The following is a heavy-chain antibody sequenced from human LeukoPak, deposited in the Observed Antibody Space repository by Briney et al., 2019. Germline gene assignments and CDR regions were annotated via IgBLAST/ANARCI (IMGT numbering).Heavy chain of an antibody. CDR2: ISPYNGDT. J-gene: IGHJ3*02. V-gene: IGHV1-18*01. Sequence: ASVKVSCKASGYTFTSFGITWVRQAPGQGLEWMGWISPYNGDTNYAENLQGRVTMTTDISTSTAYMELRSLRSDDTALYFCARDSVYRIGWSQGEPHDIWGQGTMVTVSP. D-gene: IGHD6-19*01. CDR1: GYTFTSFG. CDR3: ARDSVYRIGWSQGEPHDI.